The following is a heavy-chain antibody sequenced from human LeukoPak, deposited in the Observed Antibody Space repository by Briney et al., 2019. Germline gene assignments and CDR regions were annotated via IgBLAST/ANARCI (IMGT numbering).Heavy chain of an antibody. Sequence: GVSLRLSCAASGFTFSSYEMNWVRQAPGKGLVWGSYISSSGSTIYYADSVKGRFTISRDNAKNSLYLQMNSLRAEDTAVYYCAELGITMIGGVWGKRTTVTISS. CDR3: AELGITMIGGV. J-gene: IGHJ6*04. CDR1: GFTFSSYE. V-gene: IGHV3-48*03. D-gene: IGHD3-10*02. CDR2: ISSSGSTI.